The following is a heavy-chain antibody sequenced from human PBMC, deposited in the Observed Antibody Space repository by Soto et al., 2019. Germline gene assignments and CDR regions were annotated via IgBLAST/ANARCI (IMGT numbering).Heavy chain of an antibody. D-gene: IGHD5-18*01. Sequence: QIQLVQSGPEVKKPGASVKVSCKASGYTFTTYGISWVRQAPGQGLEWMGWISGYNGQTNYAQKFRGRVTITTDTATGTAYMAMRSLRSNDTATYYCAGDGRKELWVEGLNAMDVWGQGTTVTVSS. V-gene: IGHV1-18*01. CDR1: GYTFTTYG. CDR3: AGDGRKELWVEGLNAMDV. CDR2: ISGYNGQT. J-gene: IGHJ6*02.